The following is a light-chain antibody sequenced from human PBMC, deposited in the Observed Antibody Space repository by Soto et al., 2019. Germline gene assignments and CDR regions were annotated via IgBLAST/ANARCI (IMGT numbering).Light chain of an antibody. V-gene: IGLV2-14*01. CDR1: SSDIGADDF. CDR2: EVT. CDR3: SSYRRTTLPHVV. J-gene: IGLJ2*01. Sequence: QSVLTQPASVSGSPGQSITISCTGTSSDIGADDFVSWYQHHPDKTPKLIIFEVTYRPTGISHRFSVSKSGNTASLTISGLEAEDEAFYYCSSYRRTTLPHVVFGGGTKVTV.